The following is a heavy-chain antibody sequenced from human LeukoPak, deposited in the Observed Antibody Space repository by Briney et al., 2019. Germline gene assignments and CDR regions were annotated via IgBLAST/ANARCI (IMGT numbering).Heavy chain of an antibody. J-gene: IGHJ4*02. CDR3: ARGRYLTTLGGAAAGFLDY. D-gene: IGHD6-13*01. V-gene: IGHV4-34*01. CDR1: GGSFGGYY. Sequence: SETLSLTRAVYGGSFGGYYWSWIRQPPGKGLEWIGEINHSGSTNYNPSLKSRVTMSVDTSQKQFSLRLTSVRAADTAVYYCARGRYLTTLGGAAAGFLDYWGQGTVVTVSS. CDR2: INHSGST.